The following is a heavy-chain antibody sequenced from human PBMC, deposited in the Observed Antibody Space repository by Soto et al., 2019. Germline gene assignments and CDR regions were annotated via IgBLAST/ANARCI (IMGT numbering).Heavy chain of an antibody. CDR2: INQDGSDK. Sequence: XESLTVSCAASGFTVTSYWMSWVRQAPGKGLEWVANINQDGSDKYFVDSVEGRFTISRDNAKNSLYLQMNTLRAEDTAVYYCAREVGATLYYYGVDVWGQGTTVTV. J-gene: IGHJ6*02. CDR3: AREVGATLYYYGVDV. D-gene: IGHD3-10*01. V-gene: IGHV3-7*03. CDR1: GFTVTSYW.